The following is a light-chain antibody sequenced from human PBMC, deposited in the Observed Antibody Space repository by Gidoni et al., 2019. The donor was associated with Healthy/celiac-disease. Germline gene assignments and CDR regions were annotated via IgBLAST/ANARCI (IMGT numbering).Light chain of an antibody. CDR2: LGS. CDR1: QRLLHRNGYNY. V-gene: IGKV2-28*01. CDR3: MQALQTPLT. Sequence: DIVMTQSPLSLPVTPGEPASISCRSSQRLLHRNGYNYLDWYLQKPGQSPHLLIYLGSNRASGVPDRFSGSGSGTDFTLKISRVEAEDVGVYYCMQALQTPLTFGGGTKVEIK. J-gene: IGKJ4*01.